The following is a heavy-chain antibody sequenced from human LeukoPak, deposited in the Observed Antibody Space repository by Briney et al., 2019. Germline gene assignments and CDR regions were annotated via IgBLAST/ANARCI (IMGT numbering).Heavy chain of an antibody. CDR2: ISSGGSTI. V-gene: IGHV3-11*01. J-gene: IGHJ4*02. Sequence: GGSLRLSCAASGFTFSDYYMSWIRQAPGKGLEWVSYISSGGSTIYYADSVKGRFTISRDNAKNSLYLQMNSLRAEDTAVYYCASVGYCSSTSCPPPNFDYWGQGTLVTVSS. CDR3: ASVGYCSSTSCPPPNFDY. CDR1: GFTFSDYY. D-gene: IGHD2-2*01.